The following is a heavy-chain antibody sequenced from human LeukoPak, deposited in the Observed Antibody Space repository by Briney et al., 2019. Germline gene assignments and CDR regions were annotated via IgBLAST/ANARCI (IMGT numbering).Heavy chain of an antibody. CDR1: GFSFSGHW. D-gene: IGHD6-6*01. V-gene: IGHV3-74*01. CDR3: ARGPNSNWSGLDF. CDR2: ISPTGSTT. Sequence: GGSLRLSCTASGFSFSGHWMHWARQLPGKGPVWVSRISPTGSTTSYADSVKGRFTVSRDNAKNTLYLQVNNLRAEDTAVYYCARGPNSNWSGLDFWGQGTLLTVSS. J-gene: IGHJ4*02.